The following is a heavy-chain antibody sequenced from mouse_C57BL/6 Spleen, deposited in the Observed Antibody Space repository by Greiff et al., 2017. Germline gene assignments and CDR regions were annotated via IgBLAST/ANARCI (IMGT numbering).Heavy chain of an antibody. D-gene: IGHD1-1*01. V-gene: IGHV1-18*01. CDR3: EGRNYGSSYFDY. CDR2: INPNNGGT. Sequence: VQLQQSGPELVKPGASVKIPCKASGYTFTDYNMDWVKQSHGKSLEWIGDINPNNGGTIYNQKFKGKATLTVDKSSSTAYMELRSLTSEDTAVYYCEGRNYGSSYFDYWGKGTTLTVSS. J-gene: IGHJ2*01. CDR1: GYTFTDYN.